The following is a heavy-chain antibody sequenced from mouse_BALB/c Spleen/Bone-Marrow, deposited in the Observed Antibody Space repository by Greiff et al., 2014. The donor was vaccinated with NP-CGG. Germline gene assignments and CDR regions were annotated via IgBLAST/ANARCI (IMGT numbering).Heavy chain of an antibody. J-gene: IGHJ2*01. D-gene: IGHD2-3*01. CDR1: GYTFTTYT. CDR3: ARRDDGYVFFDY. CDR2: INPSSGYT. Sequence: VQLQQSGAELARPGASVKMSCRASGYTFTTYTIHWVGQRPRQGLEWIGYINPSSGYTNYNQKFKDKATLTADKSSSTAYMQLSSLTSEDSAVYYCARRDDGYVFFDYWGQGTTLTVSS. V-gene: IGHV1-4*01.